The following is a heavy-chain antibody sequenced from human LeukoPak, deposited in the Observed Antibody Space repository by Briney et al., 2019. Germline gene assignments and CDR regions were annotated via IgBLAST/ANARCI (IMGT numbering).Heavy chain of an antibody. CDR3: ARDQGTGSSGYYPFDY. J-gene: IGHJ4*02. D-gene: IGHD3-22*01. V-gene: IGHV3-30*04. CDR2: ISYDGSNK. Sequence: GRSLRLSCAASGFTFSSYAMHWVRQAPGKGLEWVAVISYDGSNKYYADSVKGRFTISRDNSKNTLYLQMNSLRAGDTAVYYCARDQGTGSSGYYPFDYWGQGTLVTVSS. CDR1: GFTFSSYA.